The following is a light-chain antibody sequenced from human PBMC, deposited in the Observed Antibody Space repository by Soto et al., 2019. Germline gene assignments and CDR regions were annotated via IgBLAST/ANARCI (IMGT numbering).Light chain of an antibody. CDR3: TSYRRSTTLA. Sequence: QSALTQPASVSGSPGQSITISCTGTSSDIGGYNYVSWYQQHPGKAPKLMIYDVTNRPSGVSNRFSGSKSGNTASLTISGLQAEDEADYFCTSYRRSTTLAFGGGTKLTV. CDR2: DVT. V-gene: IGLV2-14*03. J-gene: IGLJ2*01. CDR1: SSDIGGYNY.